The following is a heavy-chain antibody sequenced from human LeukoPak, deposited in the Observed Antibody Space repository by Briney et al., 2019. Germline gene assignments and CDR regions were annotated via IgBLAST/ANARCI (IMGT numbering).Heavy chain of an antibody. CDR2: ISGSGGST. CDR3: AKRIDANYYDSS. Sequence: GGSLRLSCAGSGYIFDDYGMRWVRQAPGKGLEWVSTISGSGGSTYYTDSVKGRFTISRDNSQNTLYLQMNSLRAEDTALYYCAKRIDANYYDSSGGQGTLVTVSS. J-gene: IGHJ4*02. V-gene: IGHV3-23*01. CDR1: GYIFDDYG. D-gene: IGHD3-22*01.